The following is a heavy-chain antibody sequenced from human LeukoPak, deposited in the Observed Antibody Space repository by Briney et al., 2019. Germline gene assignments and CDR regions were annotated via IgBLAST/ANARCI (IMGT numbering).Heavy chain of an antibody. Sequence: GRSLRLSCAASGFTFSSYGMHWVRQAPGKGLEWVAVISYDGSNKYYADSVKGRFTISRDNSKNTLYLQMNSLRAEDTAVYYCCTSPSFGSSWYQFNYWGQGALVIVSS. J-gene: IGHJ4*02. CDR1: GFTFSSYG. CDR2: ISYDGSNK. CDR3: CTSPSFGSSWYQFNY. V-gene: IGHV3-30*03. D-gene: IGHD6-13*01.